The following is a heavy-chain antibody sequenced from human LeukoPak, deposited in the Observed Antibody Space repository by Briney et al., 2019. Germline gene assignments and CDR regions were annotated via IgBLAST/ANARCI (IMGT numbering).Heavy chain of an antibody. CDR1: GFTFSSYS. V-gene: IGHV3-21*01. CDR3: ARFPSGKGAFDI. Sequence: PGGSLGLSCAASGFTFSSYSMNWVRQAPGKGLEWVSSISSSSSYIYYADSVKGRFTISRDNAKNSLYLQMNSLRAEDTAVYYCARFPSGKGAFDIWGQGTMVTVSS. D-gene: IGHD3-10*01. CDR2: ISSSSSYI. J-gene: IGHJ3*02.